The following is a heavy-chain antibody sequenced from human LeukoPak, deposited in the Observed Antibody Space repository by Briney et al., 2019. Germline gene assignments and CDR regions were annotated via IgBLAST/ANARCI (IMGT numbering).Heavy chain of an antibody. V-gene: IGHV1-46*01. Sequence: ASVKVSCKASGYDFTTNYIHWVRQAPGQGLEWMGTINPRVGSTTYGQRFQGRVTMTRDTSTTTVYMDLSSLTSEDTAIYYCAKGYCTGASCYVLDSWGQGTLVTVSS. J-gene: IGHJ4*02. CDR2: INPRVGST. CDR1: GYDFTTNY. D-gene: IGHD2-15*01. CDR3: AKGYCTGASCYVLDS.